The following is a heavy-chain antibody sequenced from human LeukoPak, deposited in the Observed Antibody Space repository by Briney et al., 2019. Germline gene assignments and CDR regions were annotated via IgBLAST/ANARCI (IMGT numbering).Heavy chain of an antibody. J-gene: IGHJ4*02. CDR2: ISYDGSNK. V-gene: IGHV3-30*04. Sequence: GGSLRLSCAASGFTFSSYAMHWVRQAPGKGLEWVAVISYDGSNKYCADSVKGRFTISRDNSKNTLYLQMNSLRAEDTAVYYCARDQGYSGYGLFDYWGQGTLVTVS. CDR3: ARDQGYSGYGLFDY. D-gene: IGHD5-12*01. CDR1: GFTFSSYA.